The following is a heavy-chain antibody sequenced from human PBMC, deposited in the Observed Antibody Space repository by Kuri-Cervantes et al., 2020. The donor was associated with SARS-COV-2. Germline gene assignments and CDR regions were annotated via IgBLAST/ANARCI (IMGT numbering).Heavy chain of an antibody. D-gene: IGHD5-12*01. CDR3: ARDGGSGYDWTDYYYYYMDV. J-gene: IGHJ6*03. CDR1: GGSISSYY. CDR2: IYTSGST. Sequence: SETLSLTCTVSGGSISSYYWGWIRQPAGKGLEWIGRIYTSGSTNYNPSLKSRVTMSVDTSKNQFSLKLSSVTAADTAVYYCARDGGSGYDWTDYYYYYMDVWGKGTTVTVSS. V-gene: IGHV4-4*07.